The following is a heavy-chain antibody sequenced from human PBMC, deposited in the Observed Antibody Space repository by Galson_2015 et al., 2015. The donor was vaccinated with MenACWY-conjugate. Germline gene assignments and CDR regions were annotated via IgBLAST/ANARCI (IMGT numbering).Heavy chain of an antibody. V-gene: IGHV3-7*03. CDR3: ARGGN. CDR1: GFRFSSQW. J-gene: IGHJ4*01. Sequence: SLRLSCAVSGFRFSSQWLSWVRQAPGKGPECVASINEDGSDKSYMDSVKGRFTISRDNAQNSLSLQMNSLSVEDTAVYYCARGGNWGHGTLVTVSS. CDR2: INEDGSDK. D-gene: IGHD4-23*01.